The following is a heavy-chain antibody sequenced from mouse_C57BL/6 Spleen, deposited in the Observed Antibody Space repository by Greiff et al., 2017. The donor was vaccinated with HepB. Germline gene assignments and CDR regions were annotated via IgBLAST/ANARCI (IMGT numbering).Heavy chain of an antibody. CDR1: GYAFSSSW. CDR3: ARSNYYGSMDY. V-gene: IGHV1-82*01. Sequence: QVQLKQSGPELVKPGASVKISCKASGYAFSSSWMNWVKQRPGKGLEWIGRIYPGDGDTNYNGKFKGKATLTADKSSSTAYMQLSSLTSEDSAVYFCARSNYYGSMDYWGQGTSVTVSS. J-gene: IGHJ4*01. CDR2: IYPGDGDT. D-gene: IGHD1-2*01.